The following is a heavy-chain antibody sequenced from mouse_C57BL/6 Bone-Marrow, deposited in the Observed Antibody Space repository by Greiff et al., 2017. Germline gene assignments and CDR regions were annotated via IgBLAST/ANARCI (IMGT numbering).Heavy chain of an antibody. J-gene: IGHJ3*01. D-gene: IGHD3-1*01. CDR2: IYPGSGNT. CDR3: SGLFAY. Sequence: QVQLKESGPELVKPGASVKISCKASGYSFTSYYIHWVKQRPGQGLEWIGWIYPGSGNTKYNEKFKGKATLTADTSSSTAYMQLSSLTSEDSAVYYCSGLFAYWGQGTLVTVSA. CDR1: GYSFTSYY. V-gene: IGHV1-66*01.